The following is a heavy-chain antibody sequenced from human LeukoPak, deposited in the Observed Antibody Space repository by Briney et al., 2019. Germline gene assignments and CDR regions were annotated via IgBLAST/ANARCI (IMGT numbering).Heavy chain of an antibody. CDR2: ISAYNGNT. J-gene: IGHJ3*02. Sequence: ASVKVSCKASGYTFTSYDINWVRQATGQGLEWMGWISAYNGNTNYAQKLQGRVTMTTDTSTSTAYMELRSLRSDDTAVYYCASRYYYDSSGYYWDAFDIWGQGTMVTVSS. D-gene: IGHD3-22*01. V-gene: IGHV1-18*01. CDR3: ASRYYYDSSGYYWDAFDI. CDR1: GYTFTSYD.